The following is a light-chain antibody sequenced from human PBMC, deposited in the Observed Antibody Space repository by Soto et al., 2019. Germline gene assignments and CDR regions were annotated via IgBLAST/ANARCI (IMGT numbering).Light chain of an antibody. CDR2: YDS. Sequence: SYELTQPPSVSVAPGKTARITCGGNNIGSKSVHWYQQKPGRAPVLVIYYDSDRPSGIPERFSGSNSGNTATLTISRVEAGDEADYYCQVWDSSSDRGVFGGGTKVTVL. J-gene: IGLJ2*01. CDR3: QVWDSSSDRGV. CDR1: NIGSKS. V-gene: IGLV3-21*04.